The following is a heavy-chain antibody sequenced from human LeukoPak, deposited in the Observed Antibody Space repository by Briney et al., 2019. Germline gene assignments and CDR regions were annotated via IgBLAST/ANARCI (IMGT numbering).Heavy chain of an antibody. CDR3: VGDSNPILHGMDV. CDR1: GYTFTSYG. CDR2: INGYNGNT. Sequence: GASVKVSCKASGYTFTSYGISWVRQAPGQGLEWMGWINGYNGNTRYARKFQGRVTMTTDTSTSTAYMELKSLRSDDTGLFYCVGDSNPILHGMDVWGQGTTVTVSS. V-gene: IGHV1-18*01. J-gene: IGHJ6*02. D-gene: IGHD4-11*01.